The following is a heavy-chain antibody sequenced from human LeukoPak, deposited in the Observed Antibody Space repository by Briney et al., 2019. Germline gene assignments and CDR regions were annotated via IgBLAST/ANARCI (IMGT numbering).Heavy chain of an antibody. CDR1: GYSFTSYW. J-gene: IGHJ4*02. V-gene: IGHV5-51*01. D-gene: IGHD6-13*01. CDR2: IYPGDSDT. Sequence: GESLKISCKGSGYSFTSYWIGWVRQMPGKGLEWMGIIYPGDSDTRYSPSFQGQVTISADKSISTAYLQWSSLKASDTAMYYCARRSSSWYKGNYFDYWGQGTLVTVSS. CDR3: ARRSSSWYKGNYFDY.